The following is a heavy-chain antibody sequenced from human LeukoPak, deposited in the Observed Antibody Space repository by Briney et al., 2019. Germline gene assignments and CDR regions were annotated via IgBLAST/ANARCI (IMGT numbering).Heavy chain of an antibody. D-gene: IGHD2-2*01. V-gene: IGHV3-21*01. Sequence: GVSLKLSCAPSGFTLSSCSMNWVRQAPGKGLQWVSSISSSSSYIYYADSVKGRFTISRDNAKNSLYLQMNSLRAEDTAVYYCAREPPSHCSSTSCSGYYYYYMDVWGKGTTVTVSS. J-gene: IGHJ6*03. CDR1: GFTLSSCS. CDR3: AREPPSHCSSTSCSGYYYYYMDV. CDR2: ISSSSSYI.